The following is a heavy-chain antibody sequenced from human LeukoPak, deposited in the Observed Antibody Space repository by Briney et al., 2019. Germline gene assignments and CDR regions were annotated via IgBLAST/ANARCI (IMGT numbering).Heavy chain of an antibody. V-gene: IGHV3-43*02. Sequence: GGSLRLSCAASGFTFDDYAMHWVRQAPGKGLEWVSLISGDGGSTYYADSVKGRFTISRDNSKNSLYLQMNSLRTEDTALYYCAKDTGSSIVYGGYYFDYWGQGTLVTVSS. D-gene: IGHD5-12*01. CDR2: ISGDGGST. J-gene: IGHJ4*02. CDR3: AKDTGSSIVYGGYYFDY. CDR1: GFTFDDYA.